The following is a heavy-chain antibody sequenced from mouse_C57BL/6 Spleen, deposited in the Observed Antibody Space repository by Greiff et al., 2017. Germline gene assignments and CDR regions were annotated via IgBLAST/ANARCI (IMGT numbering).Heavy chain of an antibody. J-gene: IGHJ4*01. CDR1: GYTFTDYN. CDR2: INPNNGGT. CDR3: ARITTTGYYAMDY. D-gene: IGHD2-4*01. Sequence: VQLQQSGPELVKPGASVKIPCKASGYTFTDYNLDWVKQSHGKSLEWIGDINPNNGGTIYNQKFKGKATLTVDKSSSTAYMELRSLTSEDTAVYYCARITTTGYYAMDYWGQGTSVTVSS. V-gene: IGHV1-18*01.